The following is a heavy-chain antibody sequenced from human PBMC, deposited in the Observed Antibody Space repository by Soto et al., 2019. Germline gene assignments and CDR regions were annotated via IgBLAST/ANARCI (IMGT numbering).Heavy chain of an antibody. V-gene: IGHV3-23*01. CDR1: GLTFSDYA. CDR3: AKNQERELPRVIDF. CDR2: MSGSSSTT. Sequence: GGSLRLSCATSGLTFSDYAMIWVRQAPGGGLEWVSSMSGSSSTTYYADSVRGRFTISRDRSKNTLYLQMSSLRAEDTALYYCAKNQERELPRVIDFWGQGTLVTVSS. D-gene: IGHD1-7*01. J-gene: IGHJ4*02.